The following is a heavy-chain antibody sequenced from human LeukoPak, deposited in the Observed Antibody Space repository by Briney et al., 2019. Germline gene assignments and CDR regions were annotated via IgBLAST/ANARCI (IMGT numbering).Heavy chain of an antibody. CDR2: ISGSGGST. J-gene: IGHJ4*02. CDR3: AILPGYSSGWYEVNY. Sequence: GGSLRLSCAASGFTFSSYAMSWVRQAPGKGLEGVSGISGSGGSTYYADSVKGRFTISRDNSRNTLYLQMNSPRAEDTAVYYCAILPGYSSGWYEVNYWGQGTLVTVSS. V-gene: IGHV3-23*01. CDR1: GFTFSSYA. D-gene: IGHD6-13*01.